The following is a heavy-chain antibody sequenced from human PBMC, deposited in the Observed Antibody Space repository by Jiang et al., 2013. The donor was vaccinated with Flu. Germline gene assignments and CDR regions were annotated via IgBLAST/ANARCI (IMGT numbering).Heavy chain of an antibody. J-gene: IGHJ1*01. Sequence: TCTFSGFSLSTSGVGVGWIRQPPGKALEWLALIYWDDDKRYSPSLKSRLTITKDTSKNQVVLTMTNMDPVDTATYYCAHRQRGYSYGSEYFQHWGQGTLVTVSS. CDR2: IYWDDDK. CDR1: GFSLSTSGVG. CDR3: AHRQRGYSYGSEYFQH. V-gene: IGHV2-5*02. D-gene: IGHD5-18*01.